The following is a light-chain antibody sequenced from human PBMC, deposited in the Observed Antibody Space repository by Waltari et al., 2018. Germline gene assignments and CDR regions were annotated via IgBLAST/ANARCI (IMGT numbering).Light chain of an antibody. V-gene: IGLV1-36*01. J-gene: IGLJ2*01. CDR3: ATWDSTRSAVV. Sequence: QSALTQEASVSGTVGQKVTLSCTGDSYNVGKYAVGWYQQSAHGAPKTVLFGHSLPSGIPDRFSGSKSGTTAFLTISGLQPEDEADYYCATWDSTRSAVVFGGGTKVTVL. CDR2: GH. CDR1: SYNVGKYA.